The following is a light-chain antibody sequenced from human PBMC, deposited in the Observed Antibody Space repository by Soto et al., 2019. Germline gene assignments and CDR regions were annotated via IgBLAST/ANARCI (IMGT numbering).Light chain of an antibody. J-gene: IGLJ3*02. Sequence: QSALTQPASVSGSPGQWITISCTGTSSDVGTYNLVSWYQQRPGKAPKLMIYEVTKRPSGVSNRFSGSKSGNTASLTICGLQAEDEADYYCCSYAGSNTLWVFGGGTKLTVL. CDR2: EVT. CDR1: SSDVGTYNL. V-gene: IGLV2-23*02. CDR3: CSYAGSNTLWV.